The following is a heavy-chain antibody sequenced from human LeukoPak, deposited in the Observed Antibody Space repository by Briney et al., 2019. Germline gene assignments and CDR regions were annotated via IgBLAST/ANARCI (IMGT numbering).Heavy chain of an antibody. CDR3: TRDTIVAGLDY. CDR2: IRSKAYGGTT. D-gene: IGHD5-12*01. CDR1: GFTFGDYA. Sequence: GGSLRLSCTASGFTFGDYAMSWFRQAPGKGLEWVGFIRSKAYGGTTEYAASVKGRFTISRDDSKSIAYLQMNSLKTEDTAVYYCTRDTIVAGLDYWGQGTLVTVSS. V-gene: IGHV3-49*03. J-gene: IGHJ4*02.